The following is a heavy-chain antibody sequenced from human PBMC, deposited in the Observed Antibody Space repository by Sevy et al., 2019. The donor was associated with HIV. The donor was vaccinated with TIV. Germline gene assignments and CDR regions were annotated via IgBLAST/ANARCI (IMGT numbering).Heavy chain of an antibody. D-gene: IGHD5-12*01. CDR1: GFTFDDYA. CDR3: TRGLATADTPEYYFDY. Sequence: GESLKISCTTSGFTFDDYAMSWFRQAPGKGLEWVAFITRNSYEAYGGTTDYAVSVKGRFIISRDDSKSVAYLQMNSLKTEDTAVYYCTRGLATADTPEYYFDYWGQGTLVTVSS. V-gene: IGHV3-49*03. J-gene: IGHJ4*02. CDR2: ITRNSYEAYGGTT.